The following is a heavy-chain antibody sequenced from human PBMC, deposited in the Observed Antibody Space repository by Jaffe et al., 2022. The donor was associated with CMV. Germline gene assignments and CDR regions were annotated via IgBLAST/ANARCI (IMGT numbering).Heavy chain of an antibody. Sequence: QLQLQESGPGLVKPSETLSLTCTVSGGSISSSSYYWGWIRQPPGKGLEWIGSIYYSGSTYYNPSLKSRVTISVDTSKNQFSLKLSSVTAADTAVYYCARHAAAGQYFDYWGQGTLVTVSS. CDR2: IYYSGST. D-gene: IGHD6-13*01. CDR1: GGSISSSSYY. V-gene: IGHV4-39*01. CDR3: ARHAAAGQYFDY. J-gene: IGHJ4*02.